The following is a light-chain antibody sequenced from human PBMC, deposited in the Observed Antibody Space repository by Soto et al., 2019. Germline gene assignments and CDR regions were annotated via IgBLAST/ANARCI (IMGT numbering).Light chain of an antibody. J-gene: IGLJ3*02. V-gene: IGLV2-23*01. CDR2: EGS. CDR3: CSYAGSSTWV. Sequence: QSALTQPASVSGSPGQSITISCTGTSSDVGSSNLVSWYQQHPGKAPKLMIYEGSKRPSGVSDRFSGSKTGNTASLTISGLRAEDEGDYYCCSYAGSSTWVFGGGTKVTVL. CDR1: SSDVGSSNL.